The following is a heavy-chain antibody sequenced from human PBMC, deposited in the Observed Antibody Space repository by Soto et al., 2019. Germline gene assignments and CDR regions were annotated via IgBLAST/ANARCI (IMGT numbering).Heavy chain of an antibody. V-gene: IGHV4-59*01. Sequence: SETLSLTCTVSGGSISSYYWSWIRQPPGKGLEWIGYIYYSGSTNYNPSLKSRVTISVDTSKNQFSLKLSSVTAADTAVYYCARGPDWTHPYGHYYYYMDVWGKGTTVTVSS. D-gene: IGHD3-9*01. J-gene: IGHJ6*03. CDR2: IYYSGST. CDR1: GGSISSYY. CDR3: ARGPDWTHPYGHYYYYMDV.